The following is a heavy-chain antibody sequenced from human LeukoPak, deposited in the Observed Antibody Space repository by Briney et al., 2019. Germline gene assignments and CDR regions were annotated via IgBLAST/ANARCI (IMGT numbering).Heavy chain of an antibody. Sequence: SETLSLTCTVSGGSISSYYWSWIRQPPGKGLEWIGYIYYSGSTNYNPSLKSRVTISVDTSKNQFSLKLSSVTAADTAVYYCAGNLHDYSNFRDDTWGQGTMVTVSS. CDR2: IYYSGST. V-gene: IGHV4-59*01. CDR1: GGSISSYY. D-gene: IGHD4-11*01. CDR3: AGNLHDYSNFRDDT. J-gene: IGHJ3*02.